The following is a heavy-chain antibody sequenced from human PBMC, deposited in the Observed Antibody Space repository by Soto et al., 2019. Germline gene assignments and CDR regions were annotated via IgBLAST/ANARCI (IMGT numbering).Heavy chain of an antibody. J-gene: IGHJ6*02. CDR3: ARDQSGKVLKGSGMDV. CDR2: IYYNGDT. Sequence: QVQVQESGPGLVRPSQTLSLTCTVSGASINRDPYYWSWIRQHPVKGLEWIGYIYYNGDTDYNPSLKSRVTISLDTSKNQISLKLSSVTAADTAVYYCARDQSGKVLKGSGMDVWGQGTTVIVS. D-gene: IGHD2-8*02. CDR1: GASINRDPYY. V-gene: IGHV4-31*03.